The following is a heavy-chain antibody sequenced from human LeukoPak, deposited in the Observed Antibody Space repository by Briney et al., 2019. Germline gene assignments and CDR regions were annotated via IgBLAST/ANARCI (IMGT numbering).Heavy chain of an antibody. CDR2: IKQDGSER. J-gene: IGHJ4*02. V-gene: IGHV3-7*03. CDR1: GFTFSNYW. Sequence: PGGSLRLSCAASGFTFSNYWMTWVRQAPGKGLGWVANIKQDGSERYYVDSVKGRFTISRDNAKNSLYLQMNSLRVEDTAVYYCTKKTGEYWGQGTLVTVSA. CDR3: TKKTGEY.